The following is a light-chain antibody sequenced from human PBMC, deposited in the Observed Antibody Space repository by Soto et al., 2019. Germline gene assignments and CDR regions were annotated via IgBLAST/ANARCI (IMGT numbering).Light chain of an antibody. CDR2: AAS. CDR3: PKYTRATRT. Sequence: DGQMIHSRSSRTASVEDRVTITCRASQGISNYLAWYQQKPGKVPKLLIYAASTLQSGVPSRFSGSGSGTDFTLTISSLQPEDVATYYCPKYTRATRTFGPGTKVDI. CDR1: QGISNY. J-gene: IGKJ3*01. V-gene: IGKV1-27*01.